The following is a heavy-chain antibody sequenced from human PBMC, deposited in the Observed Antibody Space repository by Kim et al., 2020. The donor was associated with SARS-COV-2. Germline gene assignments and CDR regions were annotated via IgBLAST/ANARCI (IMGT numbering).Heavy chain of an antibody. D-gene: IGHD6-13*01. CDR2: T. Sequence: TYFNPSLNSRVTISVDTSRNQFSLMLASVTAADTAVYFCAGDEYSSSWYKFWGQGTRVTVSS. V-gene: IGHV4-39*07. J-gene: IGHJ1*01. CDR3: AGDEYSSSWYKF.